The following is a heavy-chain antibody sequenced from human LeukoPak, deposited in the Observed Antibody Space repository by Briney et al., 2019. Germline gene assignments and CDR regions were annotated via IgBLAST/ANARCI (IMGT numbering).Heavy chain of an antibody. Sequence: PGGSLRLSCAVSGLTLGNYGMSWVRQPPGKGLEWVAGISDSGGSTNYADSVKGRFTISRDTPRNTLYLQMNSLRAEDTAMYFCAKRGVVIRVFLVGFHKEAYYFDSWGQGALVTVSS. CDR2: ISDSGGST. D-gene: IGHD3-10*01. J-gene: IGHJ4*02. CDR3: AKRGVVIRVFLVGFHKEAYYFDS. CDR1: GLTLGNYG. V-gene: IGHV3-23*01.